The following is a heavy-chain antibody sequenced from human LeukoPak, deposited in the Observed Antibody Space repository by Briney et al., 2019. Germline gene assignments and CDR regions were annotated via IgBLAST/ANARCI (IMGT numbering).Heavy chain of an antibody. CDR3: ARGGGGYHFNY. V-gene: IGHV4-59*01. CDR2: IYYSGST. D-gene: IGHD6-19*01. Sequence: SETLSLTCTVSGGSISSYYWSWIRQPPGKGLEWIGYIYYSGSTNYNPSLKSRVTISVDTSKNQFSLKLSSVTAADTAVYYCARGGGGYHFNYGGQGTLATAPS. CDR1: GGSISSYY. J-gene: IGHJ4*02.